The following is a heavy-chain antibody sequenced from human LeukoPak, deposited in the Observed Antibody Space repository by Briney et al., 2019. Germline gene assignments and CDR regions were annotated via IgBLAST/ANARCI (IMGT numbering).Heavy chain of an antibody. J-gene: IGHJ4*02. CDR2: ISGSGGST. CDR1: GFTFSSYA. D-gene: IGHD3-16*01. CDR3: VKDVHYDYVWGDY. V-gene: IGHV3-23*01. Sequence: PGGSLRLSCAASGFTFSSYAMSWVRQAPGKGLEWVSAISGSGGSTYYADSVKGRFTISRDNSKNTLYLQMSSLRAEDTAVYYCVKDVHYDYVWGDYWGQGTLVTVSS.